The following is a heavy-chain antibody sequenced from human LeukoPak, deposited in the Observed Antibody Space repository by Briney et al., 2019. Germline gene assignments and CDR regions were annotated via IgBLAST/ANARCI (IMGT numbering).Heavy chain of an antibody. CDR1: GFTFSSYA. V-gene: IGHV3-30-3*01. Sequence: QPGGSLRLSCAASGFTFSSYAMHWVRQAPGKGLEWVAVISYDGSNKYYADSVKGRFTISRDNSKNTLYLQMNSLRAEDTAVYYCARDSCRYSSSCTDYWGQGTLVTVSS. CDR2: ISYDGSNK. J-gene: IGHJ4*02. CDR3: ARDSCRYSSSCTDY. D-gene: IGHD6-13*01.